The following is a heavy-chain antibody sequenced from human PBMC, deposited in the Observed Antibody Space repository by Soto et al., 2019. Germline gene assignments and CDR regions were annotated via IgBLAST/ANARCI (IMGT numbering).Heavy chain of an antibody. V-gene: IGHV3-21*01. Sequence: EVQLVESGGGLVKPGGSLRLSCAASGFTFSSYSMNWVRQAPGKGLEWVSSISSSSSYIYYADSVKGRFTISRDNAKNPLYLQMNSLRAGDTAVYYCARAGDYGDYFDYWGQGTLVTVSS. D-gene: IGHD4-17*01. J-gene: IGHJ4*02. CDR3: ARAGDYGDYFDY. CDR2: ISSSSSYI. CDR1: GFTFSSYS.